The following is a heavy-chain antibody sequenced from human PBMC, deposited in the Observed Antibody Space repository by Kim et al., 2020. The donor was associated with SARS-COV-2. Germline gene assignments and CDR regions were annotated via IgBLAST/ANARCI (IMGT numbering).Heavy chain of an antibody. D-gene: IGHD3-22*01. V-gene: IGHV4-59*01. Sequence: SETLSLTCSVSGGSISSYYWSWIRQPPGEGLEWIGYIYYSGSTNYNPSLKSRVSISVDTSKNQFSLKMNSVTAADTAVYYCARVGGFYSPFLHWGWGILVTVSS. CDR1: GGSISSYY. J-gene: IGHJ4*02. CDR3: ARVGGFYSPFLH. CDR2: IYYSGST.